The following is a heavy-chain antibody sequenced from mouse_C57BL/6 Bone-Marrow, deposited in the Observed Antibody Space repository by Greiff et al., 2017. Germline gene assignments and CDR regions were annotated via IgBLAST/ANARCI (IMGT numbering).Heavy chain of an antibody. CDR3: ARHVGDYYGRRFAY. CDR1: GFTFSSYT. V-gene: IGHV5-9*01. Sequence: EVMLVESGGGLVKPGGSLKLSCAASGFTFSSYTMSWVRQTPEKRLAWVATISGGGGNTYYPDNVKGRFTISRDNAKNTLYLQLSSLRSEDTALYYCARHVGDYYGRRFAYWGQGTLVTVSA. CDR2: ISGGGGNT. J-gene: IGHJ3*01. D-gene: IGHD1-1*01.